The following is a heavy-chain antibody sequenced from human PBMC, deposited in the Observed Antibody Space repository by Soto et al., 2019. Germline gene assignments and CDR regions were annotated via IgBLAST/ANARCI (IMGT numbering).Heavy chain of an antibody. CDR1: GFTFTSSA. CDR3: AADGGYCSSTSCYMSYYYGMDV. CDR2: IVVGSGNT. D-gene: IGHD2-2*02. Sequence: SVKVSCKASGFTFTSSAVQWVRQARGQRLEWIGWIVVGSGNTNYAQKFQERVTITRDMSTSTAYMELSSLRPEDTAVYYCAADGGYCSSTSCYMSYYYGMDVWGQGTTVTVSS. V-gene: IGHV1-58*01. J-gene: IGHJ6*02.